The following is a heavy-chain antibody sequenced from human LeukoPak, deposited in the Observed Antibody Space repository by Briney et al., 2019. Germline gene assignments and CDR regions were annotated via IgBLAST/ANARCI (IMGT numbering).Heavy chain of an antibody. Sequence: GGSLRLSCAASGFSFSSYSLNWVRQAPGKGLEWIASIGGTSGAIHYADSVKGRFTISRDNTKNSLFLQMNSLRAEDTAVYYCARGPTYSGSYYLLGWFDPWGQGTLVTVSS. V-gene: IGHV3-21*01. J-gene: IGHJ5*02. CDR2: IGGTSGAI. CDR3: ARGPTYSGSYYLLGWFDP. CDR1: GFSFSSYS. D-gene: IGHD1-26*01.